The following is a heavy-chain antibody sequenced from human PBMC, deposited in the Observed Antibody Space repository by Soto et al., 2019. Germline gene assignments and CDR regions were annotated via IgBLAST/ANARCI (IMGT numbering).Heavy chain of an antibody. Sequence: PSETLSLTCTVSGGSISSYYWSWIRQPPGKGLEWIGYIYYSGSTNYNPSLKSRVTISVDTSKNQFSLKLSSVTAADTAVYYCARVGTVTTLDYPGQGPLATVSS. CDR2: IYYSGST. CDR1: GGSISSYY. V-gene: IGHV4-59*01. J-gene: IGHJ4*02. D-gene: IGHD4-4*01. CDR3: ARVGTVTTLDY.